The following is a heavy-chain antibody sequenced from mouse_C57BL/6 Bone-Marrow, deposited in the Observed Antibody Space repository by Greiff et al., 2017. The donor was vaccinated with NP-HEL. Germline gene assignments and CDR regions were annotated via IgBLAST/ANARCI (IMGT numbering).Heavy chain of an antibody. CDR2: ISSGGSYT. D-gene: IGHD1-1*01. V-gene: IGHV5-6*01. Sequence: EVKLMESGGDLVKPGGSLKLSCAASGFTFSSYGMSWVRQTPDKRLEWVATISSGGSYTYYPDSVKGRFTISRDNAKNTLYLQMSSLKSEDTAMYYCAIPPITTVVALYAMDYWGQGTSVTVSS. CDR3: AIPPITTVVALYAMDY. CDR1: GFTFSSYG. J-gene: IGHJ4*01.